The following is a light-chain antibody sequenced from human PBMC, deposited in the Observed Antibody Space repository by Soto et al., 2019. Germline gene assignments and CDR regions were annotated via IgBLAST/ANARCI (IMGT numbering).Light chain of an antibody. V-gene: IGLV2-23*01. CDR3: CSYTGSSTLV. CDR2: EGS. Sequence: QSVLTQPASVSGSPGQSITISCTGTSRDVGSYNLVSWYQQHPGKAPKLMIYEGSKRPSGVSNRFSGSKSGNTASLTSSGLQAEDEADYYCCSYTGSSTLVFGGGTKVTVL. J-gene: IGLJ2*01. CDR1: SRDVGSYNL.